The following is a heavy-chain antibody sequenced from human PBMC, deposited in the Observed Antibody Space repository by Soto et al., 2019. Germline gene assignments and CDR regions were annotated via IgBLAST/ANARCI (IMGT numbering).Heavy chain of an antibody. J-gene: IGHJ4*02. CDR2: IYPGDSDT. V-gene: IGHV5-51*01. CDR3: ARAIFGVVTPSYFDY. Sequence: PXEXLKISCKCSGYXFTSYLLFWVRHMPGKGLEWMGSIYPGDSDTRYSPSFQGRVTISSDKSITTCYLQWSSLKSSDTAMYYCARAIFGVVTPSYFDYWGQGTLVTVSS. CDR1: GYXFTSYL. D-gene: IGHD3-3*01.